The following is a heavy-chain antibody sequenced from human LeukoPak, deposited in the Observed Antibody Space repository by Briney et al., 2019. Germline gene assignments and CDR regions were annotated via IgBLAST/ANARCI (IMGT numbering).Heavy chain of an antibody. D-gene: IGHD2-15*01. CDR2: INPNSGGT. CDR1: GYTFTSYG. CDR3: ARVPSGRDAFDI. V-gene: IGHV1-2*02. Sequence: GASVKVSCKASGYTFTSYGISWVRQAPGQGLEWMGWINPNSGGTNYAQKFQGRVTMTRDTSISTAYMELSRLRSDDTAVYYCARVPSGRDAFDIWGQGTMVTVSS. J-gene: IGHJ3*02.